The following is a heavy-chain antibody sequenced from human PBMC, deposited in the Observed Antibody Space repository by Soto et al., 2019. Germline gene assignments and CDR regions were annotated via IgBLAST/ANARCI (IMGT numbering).Heavy chain of an antibody. CDR1: GGSVSSGSHY. CDR2: SYSSGST. CDR3: ARVATAMVDY. D-gene: IGHD5-18*01. J-gene: IGHJ4*02. Sequence: QVQLQESGPGLVKPSETLSLTCTVSGGSVSSGSHYWSWIRQPPGKGLEWIGYSYSSGSTNYNPSLKSRVTISVDTSKNQFSLKLSSVTAADTAVYYCARVATAMVDYWGQGTLVTVSS. V-gene: IGHV4-61*01.